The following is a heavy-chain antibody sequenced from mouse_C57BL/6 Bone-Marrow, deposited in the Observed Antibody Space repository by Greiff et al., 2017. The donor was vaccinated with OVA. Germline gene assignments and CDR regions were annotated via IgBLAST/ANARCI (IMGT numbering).Heavy chain of an antibody. J-gene: IGHJ2*01. Sequence: QVQLQQPGAELVKPGASVKVSCKASGYTFTSYWMHWVKQRPGQGLEWIGRIHPSDSATNYNQKFKGKATLTVDKSSSTAYMQLSSLTSEDSAVYYCAIHYSSYYFDYWGQGTTLTVSA. V-gene: IGHV1-74*01. CDR1: GYTFTSYW. CDR2: IHPSDSAT. D-gene: IGHD1-1*01. CDR3: AIHYSSYYFDY.